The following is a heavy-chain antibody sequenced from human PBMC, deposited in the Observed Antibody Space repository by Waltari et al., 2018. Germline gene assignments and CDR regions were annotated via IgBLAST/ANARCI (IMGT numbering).Heavy chain of an antibody. CDR2: VFSSGST. CDR3: ARDRYCSGGTCHDWYLDL. Sequence: QVHLQESGPGLVKPSETLSLTCTVSGGSISSYYWSWIRQPPGKGLEWIGYVFSSGSTNYNPSLRSRVTISVDTSNNQFSLKLNSVTAADTAVYFCARDRYCSGGTCHDWYLDLWGRGTLVTVSS. D-gene: IGHD2-15*01. CDR1: GGSISSYY. J-gene: IGHJ2*01. V-gene: IGHV4-59*01.